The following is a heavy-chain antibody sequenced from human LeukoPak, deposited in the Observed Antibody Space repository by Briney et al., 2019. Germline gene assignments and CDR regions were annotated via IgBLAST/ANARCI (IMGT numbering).Heavy chain of an antibody. Sequence: GRSLRLSCAASGFTFSSYGMHWVRQAPGKGLEWVALIWYDGSNKYYADSVKGRFTISRDNAKNTLYLQMNTLRVEDTAVYYCTRDLMDYDVSTGLHHYYMDVWGQGTTVTVSS. V-gene: IGHV3-33*01. D-gene: IGHD3-9*01. J-gene: IGHJ6*02. CDR1: GFTFSSYG. CDR2: IWYDGSNK. CDR3: TRDLMDYDVSTGLHHYYMDV.